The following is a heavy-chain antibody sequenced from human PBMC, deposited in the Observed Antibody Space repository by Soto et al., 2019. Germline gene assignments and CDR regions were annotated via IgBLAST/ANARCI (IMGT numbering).Heavy chain of an antibody. CDR2: IYYSGST. CDR3: ARRELAKKSYYYYGMDV. Sequence: PSETPSLTCTVSGGSISSSSYYWGWIRQPPGKGLEWIGSIYYSGSTYYNPSLKSRVTISVDTSKNQFSLKLSSVTAADTAVYYCARRELAKKSYYYYGMDVWGQGTTVTVSS. J-gene: IGHJ6*02. CDR1: GGSISSSSYY. D-gene: IGHD1-1*01. V-gene: IGHV4-39*01.